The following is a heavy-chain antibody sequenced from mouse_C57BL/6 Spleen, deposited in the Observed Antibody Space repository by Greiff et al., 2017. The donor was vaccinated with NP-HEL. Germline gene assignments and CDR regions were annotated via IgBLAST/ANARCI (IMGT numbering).Heavy chain of an antibody. J-gene: IGHJ1*03. Sequence: VKLQQSGAELVRPGASVKLSCKASGYTFTDYYINWVKQRPGQGLEWIARIYPGSGNTYYNEKFKGKATLTAEKSSSTAYMQLSSLTSEDSAVYFCAKGGYGNYWYFDVWGTGTTVTVSS. V-gene: IGHV1-76*01. CDR1: GYTFTDYY. D-gene: IGHD2-1*01. CDR3: AKGGYGNYWYFDV. CDR2: IYPGSGNT.